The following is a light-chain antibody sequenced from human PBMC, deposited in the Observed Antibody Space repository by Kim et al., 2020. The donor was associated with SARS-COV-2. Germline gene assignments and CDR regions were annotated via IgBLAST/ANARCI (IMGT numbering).Light chain of an antibody. CDR1: QSVSSSY. J-gene: IGKJ2*01. V-gene: IGKV3-20*01. CDR2: GAS. CDR3: QQYGSSSYT. Sequence: EIVLRQSPGTLSLSPGERATLSCSASQSVSSSYLAWYQQKPGQAPRLLIYGASSRATGIPDRFSGSGSGTDFTLTISRLEPEDCAVYYCQQYGSSSYTFGQGTKLEI.